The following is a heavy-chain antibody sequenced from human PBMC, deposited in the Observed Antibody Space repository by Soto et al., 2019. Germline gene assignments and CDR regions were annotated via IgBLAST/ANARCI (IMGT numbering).Heavy chain of an antibody. J-gene: IGHJ4*02. CDR3: VRTSLVVAAATREDY. V-gene: IGHV3-74*01. Sequence: EVQLVESGGGLVQPGGSLRLSCAASGFTFSSYWMHWVRHAPGKGLVWVSRLNSDGSSTSYADSVKGRFTISRDNAKNTLYLQMNSLRAEDTAVYYCVRTSLVVAAATREDYWGQGTLVTVSS. D-gene: IGHD2-15*01. CDR2: LNSDGSST. CDR1: GFTFSSYW.